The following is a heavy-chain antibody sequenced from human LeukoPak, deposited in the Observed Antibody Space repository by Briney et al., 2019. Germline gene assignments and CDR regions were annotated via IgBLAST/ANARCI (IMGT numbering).Heavy chain of an antibody. CDR3: AKDTLPGLDSGASGFFDY. CDR2: VSGYNGNT. CDR1: GYTFSRHG. D-gene: IGHD3-22*01. J-gene: IGHJ4*02. V-gene: IGHV1-18*01. Sequence: ASVKVSCKTSGYTFSRHGITWVRQAPGQGLEWMGWVSGYNGNTNYAQNVQGRVTMTTDTSTNTAYMELRSLRSDDTAVYYCAKDTLPGLDSGASGFFDYWAQGTPVPVSS.